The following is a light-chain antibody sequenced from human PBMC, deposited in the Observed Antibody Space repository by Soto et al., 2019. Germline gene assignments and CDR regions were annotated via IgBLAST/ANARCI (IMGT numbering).Light chain of an antibody. J-gene: IGKJ5*01. CDR1: QSISSN. CDR2: GAS. V-gene: IGKV3-15*01. CDR3: QQYNNWPPVT. Sequence: ETVMTQSPATLSVSPGERVTLSCRASQSISSNLAWYQQKSGQAPRLLIYGASTRATGIPARFSGSGSGTEFTLTISSLQSEDFAIYYCQQYNNWPPVTFGQGTRLEIK.